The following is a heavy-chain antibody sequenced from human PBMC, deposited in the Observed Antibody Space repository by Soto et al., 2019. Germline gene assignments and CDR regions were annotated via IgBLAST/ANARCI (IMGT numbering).Heavy chain of an antibody. V-gene: IGHV3-48*01. CDR3: ARHPERIAEIGWFDP. CDR2: ISSSSSTI. Sequence: EVQLVESGGGLVQPGGSLRLSCAASGFTFSSYSMNWVRQAPGKGLEWVSYISSSSSTIYYADSVKGRFTISRDNAKNSLYLQMNSLRAEDTAVYYCARHPERIAEIGWFDPWGQGTVGTVSS. J-gene: IGHJ5*02. D-gene: IGHD6-13*01. CDR1: GFTFSSYS.